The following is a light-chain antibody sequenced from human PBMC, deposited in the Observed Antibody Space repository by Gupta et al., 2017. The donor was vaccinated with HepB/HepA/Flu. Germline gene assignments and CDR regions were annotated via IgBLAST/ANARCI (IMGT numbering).Light chain of an antibody. V-gene: IGLV2-23*02. CDR2: EIS. CDR1: TSDVGSYNL. J-gene: IGLJ1*01. CDR3: CADVSRDV. Sequence: QSALTQPASVSGSPGPSITISCTGTTSDVGSYNLVSWYQQHPGKAPKLMIFEISKRPSGVSNRFSGSNSGNTASLTISGVQAEDEVEYYCCADVSRDVFGTGTKVTVL.